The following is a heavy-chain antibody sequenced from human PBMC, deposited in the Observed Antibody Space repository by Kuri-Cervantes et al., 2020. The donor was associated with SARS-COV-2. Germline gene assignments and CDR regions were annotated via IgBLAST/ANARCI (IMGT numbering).Heavy chain of an antibody. D-gene: IGHD3-3*01. CDR2: IYYSGST. J-gene: IGHJ4*02. Sequence: ESLKISCTVSGGSISSYYWSWIRQPPGKGLEWIGYIYYSGSTNYNPSLKSRVTISVDTSKNQFSLEMTSVTAADTAIYYCARHYDFWTGYFPFWGQGILVTVSS. CDR1: GGSISSYY. V-gene: IGHV4-59*01. CDR3: ARHYDFWTGYFPF.